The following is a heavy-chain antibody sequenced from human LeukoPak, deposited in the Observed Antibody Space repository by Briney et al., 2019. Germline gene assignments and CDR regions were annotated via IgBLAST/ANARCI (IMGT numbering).Heavy chain of an antibody. J-gene: IGHJ4*02. CDR3: ARGTDSGWYV. CDR1: GYTFTSHY. CDR2: INPSGGST. D-gene: IGHD6-19*01. Sequence: ASVKVSCTASGYTFTSHYMQWVRQAPGQGLEWMGIINPSGGSTRYAQKFQGRVTMTRDTSTSTVYMELSSLRSEDTAGYYCARGTDSGWYVWGQGTLVTVSS. V-gene: IGHV1-46*01.